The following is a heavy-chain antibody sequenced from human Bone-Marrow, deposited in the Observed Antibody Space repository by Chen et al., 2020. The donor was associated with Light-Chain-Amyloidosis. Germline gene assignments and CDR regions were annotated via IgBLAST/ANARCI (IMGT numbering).Heavy chain of an antibody. CDR3: ARMFGFCSGGSCYSAYFDY. CDR1: GGSISIHSYY. D-gene: IGHD2-15*01. V-gene: IGHV4-39*01. J-gene: IGHJ4*02. CDR2: MSYSGST. Sequence: QLQLQESGPGLVRPSDTLSLTCPVSGGSISIHSYYWGWIRQPPGKGLEWIGSMSYSGSTYYSPSLKSRVTVSVDTPKNQFSLRLNSVTAADTALYYCARMFGFCSGGSCYSAYFDYWGQGALVTVSS.